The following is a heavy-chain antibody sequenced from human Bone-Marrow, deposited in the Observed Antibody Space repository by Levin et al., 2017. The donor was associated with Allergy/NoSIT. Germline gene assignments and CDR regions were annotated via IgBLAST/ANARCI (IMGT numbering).Heavy chain of an antibody. D-gene: IGHD3-16*01. CDR2: IYTSGST. V-gene: IGHV4-4*07. J-gene: IGHJ6*02. CDR3: ARDSNYGWGSYYYGMDV. Sequence: SQTLSLPCTVSGGSVRSSYWSWIRQPAGKGLEWIGRIYTSGSTNYNPSLKSRVTMSVDTSKNQFSLKLSSVTAADTAVYYCARDSNYGWGSYYYGMDVWGQGTTVTVSS. CDR1: GGSVRSSY.